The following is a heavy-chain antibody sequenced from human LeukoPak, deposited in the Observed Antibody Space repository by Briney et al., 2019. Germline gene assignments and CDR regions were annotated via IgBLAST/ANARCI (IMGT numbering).Heavy chain of an antibody. Sequence: GSSVKVSCKASGGTFSSYAISWVRQAPGQGLEWMGGIIPIFGTANYAQKFEGRVTITADESTSTAYMELSSLRSEDTAVYYCARASGTRGYSYGNFDYWGQGTLVTVSS. CDR2: IIPIFGTA. V-gene: IGHV1-69*01. J-gene: IGHJ4*02. D-gene: IGHD5-18*01. CDR3: ARASGTRGYSYGNFDY. CDR1: GGTFSSYA.